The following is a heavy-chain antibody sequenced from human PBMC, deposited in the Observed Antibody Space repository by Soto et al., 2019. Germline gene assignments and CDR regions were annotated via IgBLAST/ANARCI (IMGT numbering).Heavy chain of an antibody. D-gene: IGHD3-9*01. V-gene: IGHV3-33*01. CDR3: TRDPEAVDSYGFDI. CDR2: VWYDGRIK. Sequence: QVQLVESGGRVVQPGRSLRLSCAASGFSFRHYGMHWVLQAPGKGLEWVAVVWYDGRIKYYSDSVKGRFTISRDNSNNTMSLQMNTLRAEDTAVYYCTRDPEAVDSYGFDIWGQGTMVTVSS. J-gene: IGHJ3*02. CDR1: GFSFRHYG.